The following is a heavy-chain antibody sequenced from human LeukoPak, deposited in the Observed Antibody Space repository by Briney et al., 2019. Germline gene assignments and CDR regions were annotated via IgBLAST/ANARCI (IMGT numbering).Heavy chain of an antibody. CDR3: ARENREARYFDY. Sequence: GGSLRLSCAASGFTFSPYAMNWVRQAPGKGLEWVSLISGSSDYIYYTDSVKGRLNISRDNAKDSLYLQMNSLRVEDTGVYYCARENREARYFDYWGQGILVTVSS. CDR1: GFTFSPYA. J-gene: IGHJ4*02. CDR2: ISGSSDYI. V-gene: IGHV3-21*01. D-gene: IGHD6-6*01.